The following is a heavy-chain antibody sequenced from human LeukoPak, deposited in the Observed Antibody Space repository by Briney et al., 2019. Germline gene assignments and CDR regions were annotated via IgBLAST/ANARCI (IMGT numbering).Heavy chain of an antibody. V-gene: IGHV4-59*01. D-gene: IGHD3-22*01. CDR1: GGSISGYY. CDR2: IYSSGST. CDR3: ASLAGYYDSSGYRFDY. J-gene: IGHJ4*02. Sequence: SETLSLTCTVSGGSISGYYWSWIRQPPGKGLEWIGYIYSSGSTNYNPSLKSRVTISVDTSKNQFSLKLSSVTAADTAVYYCASLAGYYDSSGYRFDYWGQGTLVTVSS.